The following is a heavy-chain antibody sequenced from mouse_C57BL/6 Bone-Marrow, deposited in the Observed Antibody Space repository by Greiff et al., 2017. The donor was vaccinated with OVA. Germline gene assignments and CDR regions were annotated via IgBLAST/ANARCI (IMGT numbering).Heavy chain of an antibody. CDR1: GFTFSSYA. CDR2: ISSGGDYI. Sequence: EVHLVESGEGLVKPGGSLKLSCAASGFTFSSYAMSWVRQTPEKRLEWVAYISSGGDYIYYADTVKGRCTISRDNARNTLYLQMSSLKSEDTAMYYCTREGWDCAWFAYWGQGTLVTVSA. V-gene: IGHV5-9-1*02. J-gene: IGHJ3*01. CDR3: TREGWDCAWFAY. D-gene: IGHD3-3*01.